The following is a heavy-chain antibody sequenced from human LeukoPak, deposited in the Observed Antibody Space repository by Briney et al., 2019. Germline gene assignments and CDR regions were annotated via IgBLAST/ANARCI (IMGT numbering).Heavy chain of an antibody. CDR1: GFTFSSYG. CDR3: ARDLNDYSIDY. D-gene: IGHD4-11*01. CDR2: IWYDGSNN. J-gene: IGHJ4*02. V-gene: IGHV3-33*01. Sequence: GRSLRLSCAASGFTFSSYGMHWVRQAPGKGLEWVAVIWYDGSNNYYADSVKGRFTISRDNSKNTLYLQMNSLRAEDTAVYYCARDLNDYSIDYWGQGTLVTVSS.